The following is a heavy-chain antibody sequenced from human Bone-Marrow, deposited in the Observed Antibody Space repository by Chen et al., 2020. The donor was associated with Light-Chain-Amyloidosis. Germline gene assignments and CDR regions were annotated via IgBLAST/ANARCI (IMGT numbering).Heavy chain of an antibody. CDR3: GSGGDGYNFAY. V-gene: IGHV5-51*01. J-gene: IGHJ4*02. D-gene: IGHD5-12*01. CDR2: IYPDTPDA. CDR1: GYTFPNYW. Sequence: EVQLEQSGPEVKKPGESLKISCKGSGYTFPNYWIGWVRQMPGKGLEWMGVIYPDTPDASNVRALGGRVTIPADRSTTTAYRQGGSLKASNPARYYGGSGGDGYNFAYWGKEPLVTVP.